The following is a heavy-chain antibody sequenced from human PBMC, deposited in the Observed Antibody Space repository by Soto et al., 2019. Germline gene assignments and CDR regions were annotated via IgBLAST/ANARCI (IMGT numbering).Heavy chain of an antibody. D-gene: IGHD4-17*01. V-gene: IGHV1-69*13. Sequence: ASVKVSCKASGGTFSSYAISWVRQAPGQGLEWMGGIIPIFGTANYAQKFQGRVTITAGESTSTAYMELSSLRSEDTAVYYCARDRDYGDPLNWFDPWGQGTLVTVSS. CDR2: IIPIFGTA. J-gene: IGHJ5*02. CDR3: ARDRDYGDPLNWFDP. CDR1: GGTFSSYA.